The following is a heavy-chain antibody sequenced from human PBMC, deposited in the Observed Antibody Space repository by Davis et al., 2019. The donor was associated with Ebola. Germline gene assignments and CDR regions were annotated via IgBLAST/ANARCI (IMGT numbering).Heavy chain of an antibody. V-gene: IGHV1-18*01. D-gene: IGHD1-26*01. CDR2: ISAYNGNT. CDR3: ARTSIVGTTTTASDI. Sequence: AASVKVSCKASGYTFTNYGISWVRQAPGQGLEWMGWISAYNGNTNYAQKLQGRVTMTTDTSTRTAYMELRSLRSDDTAVYFCARTSIVGTTTTASDIWGQGTLVTVSS. CDR1: GYTFTNYG. J-gene: IGHJ3*02.